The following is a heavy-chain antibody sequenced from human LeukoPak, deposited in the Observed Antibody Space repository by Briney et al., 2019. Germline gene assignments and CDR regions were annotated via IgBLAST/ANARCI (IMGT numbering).Heavy chain of an antibody. CDR2: IYYSGST. Sequence: SETLSLTCTVSGGSISSSSYYWGWIRQPPGKGLEWIGSIYYSGSTYYNPSLKSRVTISVDTSKNQFSLKLSSVTAADTAVYYCARQGESSIAARPIRSFDYWGQGTLVTVSS. D-gene: IGHD6-6*01. CDR3: ARQGESSIAARPIRSFDY. CDR1: GGSISSSSYY. V-gene: IGHV4-39*01. J-gene: IGHJ4*02.